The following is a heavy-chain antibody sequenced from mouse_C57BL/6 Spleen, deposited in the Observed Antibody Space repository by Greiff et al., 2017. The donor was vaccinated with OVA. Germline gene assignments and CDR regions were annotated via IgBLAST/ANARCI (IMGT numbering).Heavy chain of an antibody. Sequence: VQLQQPGAELVMPGASVKLSCKASGYTFTSYWMHWVKQRSGQGLEWIGEIDPSDSYTNYNQKFKGKSTLTVDKSSSTAYMQLSSLTSEDSAVYYCARGPITTVVAPFDYWGQGTTLTVSS. CDR1: GYTFTSYW. J-gene: IGHJ2*01. CDR2: IDPSDSYT. CDR3: ARGPITTVVAPFDY. D-gene: IGHD1-1*01. V-gene: IGHV1-69*01.